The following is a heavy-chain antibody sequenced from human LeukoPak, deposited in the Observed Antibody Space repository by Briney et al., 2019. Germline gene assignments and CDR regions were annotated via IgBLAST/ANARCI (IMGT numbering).Heavy chain of an antibody. CDR3: ATGASAIDSSALLFDY. CDR2: INSDGSST. D-gene: IGHD3-22*01. Sequence: GGSLRLSCAASGFTFSSYWMHWVRQAPGKGLVWVSRINSDGSSTSYADSVKGRFTISRDNAKNTLYLQMNSLTAEDTALYHCATGASAIDSSALLFDYWGQGTLVTVSS. CDR1: GFTFSSYW. V-gene: IGHV3-74*01. J-gene: IGHJ4*02.